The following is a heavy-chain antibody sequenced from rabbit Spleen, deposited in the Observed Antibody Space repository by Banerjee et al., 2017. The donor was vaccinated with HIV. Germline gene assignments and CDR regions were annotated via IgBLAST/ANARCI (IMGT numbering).Heavy chain of an antibody. CDR1: GFSFSSGYF. CDR2: TYTSSGST. J-gene: IGHJ4*01. CDR3: ARDYGGTTSYYLAL. V-gene: IGHV1S43*01. Sequence: QSLEESGGGLVKPGGTLTLTCTVSGFSFSSGYFMCWVRQAPGKGLELIACTYTSSGSTWYASWAKGRFTISKTSSTVDLKMTSLTAADTATYFCARDYGGTTSYYLALWGPGTLVTVS. D-gene: IGHD2-1*01.